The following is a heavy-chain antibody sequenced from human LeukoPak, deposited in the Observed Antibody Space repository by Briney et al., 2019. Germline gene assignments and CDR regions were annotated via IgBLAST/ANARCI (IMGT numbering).Heavy chain of an antibody. CDR2: ISSNGNIT. J-gene: IGHJ2*01. V-gene: IGHV3-64*01. D-gene: IGHD2-21*02. CDR3: ARSGQLVTVWYFGL. Sequence: GGSLRLSCAASGFTFSSDAMHWVRQAPGKGLEYVSAISSNGNITYYANSLKGRFTVSRDNSKNTLSLQMGSLRPEDMAVYYCARSGQLVTVWYFGLWARGTLVTVSS. CDR1: GFTFSSDA.